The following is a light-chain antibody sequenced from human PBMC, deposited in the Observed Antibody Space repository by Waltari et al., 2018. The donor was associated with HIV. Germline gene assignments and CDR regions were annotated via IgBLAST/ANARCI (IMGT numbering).Light chain of an antibody. CDR3: QQSYSSPNN. V-gene: IGKV1-39*01. Sequence: DIQMTQPPSSLSASLGDRVTITCRASQSISSHLNWYQQKPGEAPKVLIYAASSLRSDVPSRFSGSGSGTEFTLTISSLQLEDFATYFCQQSYSSPNNFGQGT. CDR2: AAS. CDR1: QSISSH. J-gene: IGKJ2*01.